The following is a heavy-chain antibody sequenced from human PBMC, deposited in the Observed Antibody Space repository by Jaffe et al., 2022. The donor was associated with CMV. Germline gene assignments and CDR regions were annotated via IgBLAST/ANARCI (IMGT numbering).Heavy chain of an antibody. Sequence: QVQLQESGPGLVKPSETLSLTCTVSGGSISSYYWSWIRQPPGKGLEWIGYIYYSGSTNYNPSLKSRVTISVDTSKNQFSLKLSSVTAADTAVYYCARTHYGSGNIWGQGTLVTVSS. CDR3: ARTHYGSGNI. D-gene: IGHD3-10*01. CDR1: GGSISSYY. CDR2: IYYSGST. V-gene: IGHV4-59*01. J-gene: IGHJ4*02.